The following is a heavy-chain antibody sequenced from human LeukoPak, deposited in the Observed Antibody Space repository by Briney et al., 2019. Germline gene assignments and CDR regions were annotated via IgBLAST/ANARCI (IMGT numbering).Heavy chain of an antibody. V-gene: IGHV1-46*01. J-gene: IGHJ4*02. D-gene: IGHD3-16*02. Sequence: ASVKVSCKASGYTFTSYYMHWVRQAPGQGLEWMGIINPSGGSTSYAQKFQGRVTITRNTSISTAYMELSSLRSEDTAVYYCAKGLGIRLGDLSLGDDYFDYWGQGTLVTVSS. CDR2: INPSGGST. CDR1: GYTFTSYY. CDR3: AKGLGIRLGDLSLGDDYFDY.